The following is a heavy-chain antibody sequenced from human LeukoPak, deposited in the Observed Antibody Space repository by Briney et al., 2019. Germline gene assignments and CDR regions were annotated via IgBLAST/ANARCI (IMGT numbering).Heavy chain of an antibody. CDR1: RGSISSSSYY. CDR3: ARVEGRYYYDSSGYWDY. D-gene: IGHD3-22*01. Sequence: SETLSLTRTLSRGSISSSSYYWGWGRPPPGAGLGWGVCIYDSGSTYYNPPLKSRVTISVDTPKNQFSLKLSSVTAADTAVYYCARVEGRYYYDSSGYWDYWGQGTLVTVSS. V-gene: IGHV4-39*07. CDR2: IYDSGST. J-gene: IGHJ4*02.